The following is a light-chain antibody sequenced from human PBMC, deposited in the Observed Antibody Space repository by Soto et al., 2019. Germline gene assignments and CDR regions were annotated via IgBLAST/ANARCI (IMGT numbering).Light chain of an antibody. CDR3: QHLDGYPRT. J-gene: IGKJ1*01. V-gene: IGKV1-9*01. CDR2: AAS. CDR1: RAISTY. Sequence: DIQLTQSPSFLSASVGERVTITCRASRAISTYLAWYQQKPGKAPKLLIYAASTLQSGVPSRFSCSGSGTEFTLTIRILQTEDFATYYCQHLDGYPRTFGQGTKVE.